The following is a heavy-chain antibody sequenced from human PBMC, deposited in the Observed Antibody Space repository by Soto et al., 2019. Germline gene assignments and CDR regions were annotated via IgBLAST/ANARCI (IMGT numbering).Heavy chain of an antibody. V-gene: IGHV3-33*01. D-gene: IGHD3-16*02. J-gene: IGHJ4*02. CDR2: IWYDGSNK. CDR1: GFTFSSYG. Sequence: QVQLVESGGGVVQPGRSLRLSCAASGFTFSSYGMHWVRQAPGKGLEWVAVIWYDGSNKYYADSVKGRFTISRDNSKNTLYRQMNSLRAEDTAVYYCARDRDYVWGSYRSYFDYWGQGTLVTVSS. CDR3: ARDRDYVWGSYRSYFDY.